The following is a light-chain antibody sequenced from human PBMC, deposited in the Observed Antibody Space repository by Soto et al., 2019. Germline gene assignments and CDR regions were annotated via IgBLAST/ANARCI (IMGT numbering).Light chain of an antibody. J-gene: IGKJ4*01. V-gene: IGKV1-17*01. CDR2: AAS. Sequence: DIQMTQSPSSLSASVGDRVTIICRASQGIGNSVGWYQQKPGKAPKRLIYAASNLESGVPPRFSGSGSGTEFTLTISTLQPEDFAVYYCLQQNSFPQSFGGGTTVEIK. CDR3: LQQNSFPQS. CDR1: QGIGNS.